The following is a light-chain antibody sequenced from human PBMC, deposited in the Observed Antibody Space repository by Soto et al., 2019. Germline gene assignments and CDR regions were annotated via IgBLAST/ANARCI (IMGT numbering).Light chain of an antibody. CDR2: DTS. CDR1: QTIRGL. J-gene: IGKJ5*01. V-gene: IGKV3-11*01. Sequence: EIVLTQSPATLSLSPGERATLSCRTSQTIRGLLNWYQQRPGQAPRLLIYDTSNRATDIPARFSGSGSGTDFILTISSLDPEDFGVYFCQQRHNWPITFGGGTRLDIK. CDR3: QQRHNWPIT.